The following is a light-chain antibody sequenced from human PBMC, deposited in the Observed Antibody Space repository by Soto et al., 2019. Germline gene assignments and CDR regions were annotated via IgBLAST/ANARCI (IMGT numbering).Light chain of an antibody. J-gene: IGLJ3*02. CDR2: DVN. CDR3: TSYSRYRVLV. V-gene: IGLV2-11*01. Sequence: QSALTQPRSVSGSPGQSVTISCTGTSSDVGGYNYVSWYQQHPGKAPKLMIFDVNRRPSGVPDRFSGSKSGNTASLTISGLQADDEADYYCTSYSRYRVLVFGGGTKVTVL. CDR1: SSDVGGYNY.